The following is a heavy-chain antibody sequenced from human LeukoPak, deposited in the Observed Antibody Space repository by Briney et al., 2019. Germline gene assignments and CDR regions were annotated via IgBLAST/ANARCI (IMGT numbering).Heavy chain of an antibody. CDR3: ARGRWGIAAAGTPTTSGYDY. Sequence: PSETLSLTCTVSGGSISSSSYYWGWIRQPPGKGLEWIGSIYYSGSTYYNPSLKSRVTISADTSKNQFSLKLSSVTAADTAVYYCARGRWGIAAAGTPTTSGYDYWGQGTLVTVSS. D-gene: IGHD6-13*01. J-gene: IGHJ4*02. CDR1: GGSISSSSYY. CDR2: IYYSGST. V-gene: IGHV4-39*07.